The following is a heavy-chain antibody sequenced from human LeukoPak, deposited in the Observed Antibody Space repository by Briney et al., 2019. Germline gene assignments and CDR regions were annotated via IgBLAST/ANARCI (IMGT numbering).Heavy chain of an antibody. V-gene: IGHV3-30*04. CDR3: ATQAEGYNSYFDY. CDR2: ISFDGSNQ. Sequence: PGGSLRLSCAASGFTYRTFAMRWVRQAPGKGLEWVASISFDGSNQYAADSVKGRFTISRDNSKNTLYLQMNNLRTEDTAVYYCATQAEGYNSYFDYWGQGTLVTVSS. D-gene: IGHD5-24*01. J-gene: IGHJ4*01. CDR1: GFTYRTFA.